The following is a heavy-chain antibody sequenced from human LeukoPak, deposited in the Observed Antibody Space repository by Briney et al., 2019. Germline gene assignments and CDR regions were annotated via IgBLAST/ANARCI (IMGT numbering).Heavy chain of an antibody. CDR2: IYPGDSDI. V-gene: IGHV5-51*01. J-gene: IGHJ5*02. Sequence: GESLKISCKGSGYSFTKYWIGWVRQMPGKGLEWMGIIYPGDSDIRYSPSFQGQVTISADKSISPAYLQWSSLKASDTAMYYCARRYNWNDYWFDPWGQGTLVTVSS. D-gene: IGHD1-1*01. CDR3: ARRYNWNDYWFDP. CDR1: GYSFTKYW.